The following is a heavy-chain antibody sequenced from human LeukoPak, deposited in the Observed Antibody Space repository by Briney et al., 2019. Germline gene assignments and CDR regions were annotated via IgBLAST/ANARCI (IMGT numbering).Heavy chain of an antibody. J-gene: IGHJ3*02. V-gene: IGHV3-23*01. D-gene: IGHD1-1*01. Sequence: GGSLRLSCAASGFTFSSYAMSWVRQAPGKGLEWVSAISGSGGSIYYADSVKGRFTISRDNSKNTLYLQMNSLRAEDTAVYYCAKDPAGARPYTWNGGGAFDIWGQGTMVTVSS. CDR1: GFTFSSYA. CDR3: AKDPAGARPYTWNGGGAFDI. CDR2: ISGSGGSI.